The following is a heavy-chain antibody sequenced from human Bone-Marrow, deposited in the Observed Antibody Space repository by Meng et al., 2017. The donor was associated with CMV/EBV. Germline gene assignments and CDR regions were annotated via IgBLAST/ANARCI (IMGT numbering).Heavy chain of an antibody. CDR2: MNPNSGNT. CDR3: ARSRLTGYYKGNWFDP. J-gene: IGHJ5*02. D-gene: IGHD3-9*01. CDR1: GYTFTSYY. Sequence: ASVKVSCKASGYTFTSYYMHWVRQATGQGLEWMGWMNPNSGNTGYAQKFQGRVTMTRNTSISTAYMELSSLRSEDTAVYYCARSRLTGYYKGNWFDPWGQGTLVTVSS. V-gene: IGHV1-8*02.